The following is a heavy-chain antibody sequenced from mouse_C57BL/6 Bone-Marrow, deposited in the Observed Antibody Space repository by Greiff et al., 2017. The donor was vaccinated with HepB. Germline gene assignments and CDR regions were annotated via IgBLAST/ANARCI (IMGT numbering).Heavy chain of an antibody. CDR3: ARDGVTTRAMDY. Sequence: QVQLQQPGAELVKPGASVKLSCKASGYTFTSYWMHWVKQRPGQGLEWIGMIHPNSGSTNYNEKFKSKATLTVDKSSSTAYMQLSSLTSEDSAVYYCARDGVTTRAMDYWGQGTSVTVSS. CDR1: GYTFTSYW. V-gene: IGHV1-64*01. CDR2: IHPNSGST. D-gene: IGHD2-3*01. J-gene: IGHJ4*01.